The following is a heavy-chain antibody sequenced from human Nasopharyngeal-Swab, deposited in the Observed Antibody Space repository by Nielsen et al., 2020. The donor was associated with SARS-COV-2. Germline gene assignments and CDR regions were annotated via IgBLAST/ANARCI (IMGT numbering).Heavy chain of an antibody. D-gene: IGHD2-21*02. CDR3: ARRHRSCGGGACPIDY. CDR1: NGSFIGYY. J-gene: IGHJ4*02. V-gene: IGHV4-34*01. CDR2: INHAGTT. Sequence: SQTLSLTCGVHNGSFIGYYWTWIRQPPGKGLEWIGEINHAGTTNYTPSLKSRVTMSVDTSKNQFSLKVNSVTAADTAVYYCARRHRSCGGGACPIDYWGQGALVTSPQ.